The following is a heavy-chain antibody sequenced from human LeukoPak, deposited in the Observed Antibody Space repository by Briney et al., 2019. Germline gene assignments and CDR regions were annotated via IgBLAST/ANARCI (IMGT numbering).Heavy chain of an antibody. V-gene: IGHV3-30*02. J-gene: IGHJ4*02. CDR3: AKVEYQLLSPPDY. CDR2: IRYDGSNK. Sequence: GGSLRLSCVASGFTFSRYGMHWVRKAPGKGLEWVAFIRYDGSNKYCADSVKGRFTISRDNSKNTLYLQMNSRRAEDTAVYYCAKVEYQLLSPPDYWGQGTLVTVSS. D-gene: IGHD2-2*01. CDR1: GFTFSRYG.